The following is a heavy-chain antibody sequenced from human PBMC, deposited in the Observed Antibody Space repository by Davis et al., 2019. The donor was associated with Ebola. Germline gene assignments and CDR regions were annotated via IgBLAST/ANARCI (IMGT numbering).Heavy chain of an antibody. D-gene: IGHD3-10*02. CDR1: GFTFDDYA. J-gene: IGHJ4*02. V-gene: IGHV3-9*01. Sequence: PGGSLRLSCAASGFTFDDYAMHWVRQAPGKGLEWVSGISWNSGSIGYADSVKGRFTISRDNAKNSLYLQMNSLRAEDTALYYCALGSPEAMIGDYWGQGTLVTVSS. CDR2: ISWNSGSI. CDR3: ALGSPEAMIGDY.